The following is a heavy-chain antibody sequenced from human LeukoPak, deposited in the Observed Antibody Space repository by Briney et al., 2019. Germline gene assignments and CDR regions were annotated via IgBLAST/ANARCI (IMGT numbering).Heavy chain of an antibody. J-gene: IGHJ6*02. D-gene: IGHD3-22*01. CDR2: INPNSGGT. CDR1: GYTFTSYY. Sequence: ASVKVSCKASGYTFTSYYMHWVRQAPGQGLEWMGWINPNSGGTNYAQKFQGWVTMTRDTSISTAYMELSRLRSDDTAVYYCARDSTYYYDSSGDYYYYGMDVWGQGTTVTVSS. CDR3: ARDSTYYYDSSGDYYYYGMDV. V-gene: IGHV1-2*04.